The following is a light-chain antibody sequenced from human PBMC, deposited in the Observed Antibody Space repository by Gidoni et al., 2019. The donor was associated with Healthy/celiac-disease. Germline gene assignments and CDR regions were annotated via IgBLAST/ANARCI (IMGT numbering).Light chain of an antibody. CDR1: SANIGSNT. CDR3: AAWDDSLNGRV. V-gene: IGLV1-44*01. CDR2: SKN. J-gene: IGLJ2*01. Sequence: QSVLTQPPPASGTPGQRVTISCSGSSANIGSNTVNWYQQLPVTAPKLLIYSKNQRPSGVPDRFSGSKSGTSASLAISGLQSEDEADYYCAAWDDSLNGRVFGGGTKLTVL.